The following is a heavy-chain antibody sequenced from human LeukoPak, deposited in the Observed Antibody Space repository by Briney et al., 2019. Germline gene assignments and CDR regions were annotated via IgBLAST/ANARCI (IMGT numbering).Heavy chain of an antibody. Sequence: GESLKISCKGSGYSFNTYWIGWVRQMPGKGLEWVGIIYPGDSDTRYSPSFQGQVTISADKSISTAYLQWSSLKASDTAMYYCARAESLSGSWTNGDHWGQGTLVTVSS. J-gene: IGHJ4*02. D-gene: IGHD3-22*01. CDR3: ARAESLSGSWTNGDH. V-gene: IGHV5-51*01. CDR2: IYPGDSDT. CDR1: GYSFNTYW.